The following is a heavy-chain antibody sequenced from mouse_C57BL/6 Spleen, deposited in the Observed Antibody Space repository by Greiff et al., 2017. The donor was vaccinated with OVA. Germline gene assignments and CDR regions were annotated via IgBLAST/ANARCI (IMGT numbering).Heavy chain of an antibody. Sequence: EVKLMESGGGLVQPGGSLKLSCAASGFTFSDYGMAWVRQAPRKGPEWVAFISNLAYSIYYADTVTGRFTISRENAKNTLYLEMSSLRSEDTAMYYCARSVVEGAMDYWGQGTSVTVSS. CDR2: ISNLAYSI. V-gene: IGHV5-15*01. CDR3: ARSVVEGAMDY. J-gene: IGHJ4*01. CDR1: GFTFSDYG. D-gene: IGHD1-1*01.